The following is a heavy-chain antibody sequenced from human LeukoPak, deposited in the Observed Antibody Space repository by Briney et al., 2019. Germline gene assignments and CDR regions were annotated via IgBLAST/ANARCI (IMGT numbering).Heavy chain of an antibody. CDR2: IIPILGIA. Sequence: ASVKVSCTASGGTFSSYAISWVRQAPGQGLEWMGRIIPILGIANYAQKFQGRVTITADKSTSTAYMELSSLRSEDTAVYYCARDGSGSYKPNWFDPWGQGTLVTVSS. V-gene: IGHV1-69*04. D-gene: IGHD3-10*01. CDR1: GGTFSSYA. CDR3: ARDGSGSYKPNWFDP. J-gene: IGHJ5*02.